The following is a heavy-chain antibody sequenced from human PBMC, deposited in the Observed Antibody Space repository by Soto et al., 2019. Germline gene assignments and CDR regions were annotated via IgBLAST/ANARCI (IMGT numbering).Heavy chain of an antibody. D-gene: IGHD6-6*01. J-gene: IGHJ6*02. V-gene: IGHV5-10-1*01. CDR1: GYSFTSYW. Sequence: PGESLKISCKGSGYSFTSYWISWVRQMPGKGLEWMGRIDPSDSYTNYSPSFQGHVTISADKSISTAYLQWSSLKASDTAMYYCARTPTEYSSSSWDLVDPDVWGQGTTVTVSS. CDR3: ARTPTEYSSSSWDLVDPDV. CDR2: IDPSDSYT.